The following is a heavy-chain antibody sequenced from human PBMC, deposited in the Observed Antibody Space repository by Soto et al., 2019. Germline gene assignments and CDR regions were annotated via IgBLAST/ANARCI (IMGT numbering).Heavy chain of an antibody. J-gene: IGHJ4*02. CDR3: AKDSGVVVPAAIAY. Sequence: SGGSMRLSCAASGFTFSSYSMHWVRQATGKGLEWVSVISGSGGNTYYADSVKGRFTISRDNSKNTLYLQMNSLRAEDTAVYYCAKDSGVVVPAAIAYWGQGTLVTVSS. CDR1: GFTFSSYS. CDR2: ISGSGGNT. V-gene: IGHV3-23*01. D-gene: IGHD2-2*01.